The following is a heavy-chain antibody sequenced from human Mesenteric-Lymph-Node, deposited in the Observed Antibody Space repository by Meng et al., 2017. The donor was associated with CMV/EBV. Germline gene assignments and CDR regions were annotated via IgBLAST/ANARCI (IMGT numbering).Heavy chain of an antibody. Sequence: GESLKISCAASGFTFNSYAMHWVRQAPGKGLEWVAVISYDGVNKDYADSVKGRFTISRDNAKNSLYLQMNSLRAEDTAVYYCARDPARLSWFDPWGQGTLVTVSS. CDR2: ISYDGVNK. V-gene: IGHV3-30*04. D-gene: IGHD2-8*01. CDR1: GFTFNSYA. CDR3: ARDPARLSWFDP. J-gene: IGHJ5*02.